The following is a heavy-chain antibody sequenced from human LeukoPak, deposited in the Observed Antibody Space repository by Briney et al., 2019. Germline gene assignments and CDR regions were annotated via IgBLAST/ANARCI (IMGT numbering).Heavy chain of an antibody. V-gene: IGHV4-61*02. CDR2: IYTSGST. D-gene: IGHD3-9*01. CDR1: GGSISSGSYY. Sequence: PSETLSLTCTVSGGSISSGSYYWSWIRQPAGKGLEWIGRIYTSGSTNYNPSLKSRVTISVDTSKNQFSLKLSSVTAADTAVYYCARLVQSGFALRYFDWFPPHFDYWGQGTLVTVSS. CDR3: ARLVQSGFALRYFDWFPPHFDY. J-gene: IGHJ4*02.